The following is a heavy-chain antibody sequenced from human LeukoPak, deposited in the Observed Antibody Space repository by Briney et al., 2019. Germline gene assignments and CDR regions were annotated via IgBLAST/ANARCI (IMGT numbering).Heavy chain of an antibody. J-gene: IGHJ4*02. CDR1: GFTFSNSA. D-gene: IGHD1-26*01. CDR2: ISGSGDKI. CDR3: AKDWSCDY. V-gene: IGHV3-23*01. Sequence: PGGSLRLSCAASGFTFSNSAMTWVRQAPGKGLVWVSAISGSGDKIHYADSVKGRFTISRDNSKNTLYLQMNSLRVEDTAIYYCAKDWSCDYWGQGTLITVSS.